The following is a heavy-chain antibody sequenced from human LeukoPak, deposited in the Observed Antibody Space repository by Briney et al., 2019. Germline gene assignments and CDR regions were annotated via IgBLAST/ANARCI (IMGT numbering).Heavy chain of an antibody. CDR1: GFTFSSYW. CDR3: AKDDGTYGIDY. D-gene: IGHD1-26*01. CDR2: IKSDGSYT. J-gene: IGHJ4*02. Sequence: RGSLRLSCAASGFTFSSYWMHWVRQGPGKGLVCVARIKSDGSYTSYADSVKGRFTISRDNAKSTLYLQMNSLRAEDTAVYYCAKDDGTYGIDYWGQGNLVTVSS. V-gene: IGHV3-74*01.